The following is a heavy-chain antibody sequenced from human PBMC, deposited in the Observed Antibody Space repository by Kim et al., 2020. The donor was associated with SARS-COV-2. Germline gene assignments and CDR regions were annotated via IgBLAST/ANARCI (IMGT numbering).Heavy chain of an antibody. D-gene: IGHD3-10*01. CDR3: ARDLSLYYYGSGSYYNGLSTRGGMDV. Sequence: ASVKVSCKASGYTFTGYYMHWVRQAPGQGLEWMGWINPNSGGTNYAQKFQGRVTMTRDTSISTAYMELSRLRSDDTAVYYCARDLSLYYYGSGSYYNGLSTRGGMDVWGQGTTVTVSS. CDR2: INPNSGGT. J-gene: IGHJ6*02. CDR1: GYTFTGYY. V-gene: IGHV1-2*02.